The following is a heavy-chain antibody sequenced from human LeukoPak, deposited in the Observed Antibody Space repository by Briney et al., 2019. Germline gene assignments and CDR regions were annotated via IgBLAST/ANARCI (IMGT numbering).Heavy chain of an antibody. CDR1: GYTFTTYW. V-gene: IGHV5-51*01. CDR3: ARHHSGGYYVSLDY. CDR2: IYPGDSDT. J-gene: IGHJ4*02. Sequence: GESLKISCKGSGYTFTTYWIGWVRQMPGKGLEWMGIIYPGDSDTRYSPSFQGQVTISADKSINTAYLQWSSLKASDTAIYYCARHHSGGYYVSLDYWGQGTLVTVSS. D-gene: IGHD1-26*01.